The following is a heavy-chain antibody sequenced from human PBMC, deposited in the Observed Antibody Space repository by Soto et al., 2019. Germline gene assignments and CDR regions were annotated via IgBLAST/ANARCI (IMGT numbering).Heavy chain of an antibody. J-gene: IGHJ4*02. CDR2: ISGSGGST. D-gene: IGHD3-10*01. CDR3: ATLNLLLWFGEFWSTIRPPFDY. Sequence: GGSLRLSCAASGFTFSSYAMSWVRQAPGKGLEWVSAISGSGGSTYYADSVKGRFTISRDNSKNTLYLQMNSLRAEDTAVYYCATLNLLLWFGEFWSTIRPPFDYWGQGTLVTVSS. CDR1: GFTFSSYA. V-gene: IGHV3-23*01.